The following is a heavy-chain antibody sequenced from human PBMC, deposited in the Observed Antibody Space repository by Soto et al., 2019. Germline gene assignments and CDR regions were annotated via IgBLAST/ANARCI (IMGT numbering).Heavy chain of an antibody. CDR2: IYYTGGT. V-gene: IGHV4-30-4*01. J-gene: IGHJ5*01. CDR3: ARDTAFKDYDSHSYYPHFDS. CDR1: GDSIITDYY. Sequence: SETLSLTCAVSGDSIITDYYWSFIRQPPGKGLEWIGHIYYTGGTFYSPSLKSRLALSVDTSKNQFSLRLSSLTAADTAVYYCARDTAFKDYDSHSYYPHFDSWGQGALVTVSS. D-gene: IGHD3-22*01.